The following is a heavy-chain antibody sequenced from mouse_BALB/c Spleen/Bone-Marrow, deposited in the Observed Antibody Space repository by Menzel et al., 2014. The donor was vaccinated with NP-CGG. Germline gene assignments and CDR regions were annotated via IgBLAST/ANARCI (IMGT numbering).Heavy chain of an antibody. CDR3: ARTLYDYYAMDY. J-gene: IGHJ4*01. D-gene: IGHD2-3*01. Sequence: EVKLEESGPGLVKPSQSLSLTCTVTGYSITSDYAWNWIRQVPGNKLEWMGYISYSGSTSYNPSLKSRISITRDTSKNQFFLQLNSVTTEDTATYYCARTLYDYYAMDYWGRGTSVTVSS. V-gene: IGHV3-2*02. CDR2: ISYSGST. CDR1: GYSITSDYA.